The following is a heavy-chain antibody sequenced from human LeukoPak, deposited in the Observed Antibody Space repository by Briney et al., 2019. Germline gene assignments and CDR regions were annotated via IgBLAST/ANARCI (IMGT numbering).Heavy chain of an antibody. J-gene: IGHJ4*02. CDR1: GGTFISYA. Sequence: ASVKVSCKASGGTFISYAISWVRQAPGQGLEWMGGIIPIFGTANYAQKFQGRVTITADESTSTAYMELSSLRSEDTAVYYCAKGDCSGGSCYSPFDYWGQGTLVTVSS. V-gene: IGHV1-69*13. CDR3: AKGDCSGGSCYSPFDY. CDR2: IIPIFGTA. D-gene: IGHD2-15*01.